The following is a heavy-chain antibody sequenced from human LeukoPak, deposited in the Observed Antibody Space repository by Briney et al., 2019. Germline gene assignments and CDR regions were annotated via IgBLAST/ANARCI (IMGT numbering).Heavy chain of an antibody. CDR2: INPSGGST. CDR1: GYTFTSYY. CDR3: ARDPTAAGGYISDY. Sequence: ASVTVSCKASGYTFTSYYMHWVRQAPGQGLEWMGIINPSGGSTSYAQKFQGRVTMTTDTSTSTAYMELRSLRSDDTAVYYCARDPTAAGGYISDYWGQGTLVTVSS. V-gene: IGHV1-46*01. D-gene: IGHD3-22*01. J-gene: IGHJ4*02.